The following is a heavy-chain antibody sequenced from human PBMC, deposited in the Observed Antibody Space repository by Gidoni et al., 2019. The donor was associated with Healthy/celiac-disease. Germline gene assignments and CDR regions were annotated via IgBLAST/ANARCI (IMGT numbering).Heavy chain of an antibody. D-gene: IGHD6-6*01. J-gene: IGHJ3*02. Sequence: EVQLVESGGGLIQPGGSLRLSCAASGFTVISNYMSWVRQAPGKGLEWVSVIYSGGSTYDADSVKGRFTISRDNSKNTLYLQMNSLRAEDTAVYYCARDLGVGAARPLGAFDIWGQGTMVTVSS. CDR1: GFTVISNY. V-gene: IGHV3-53*01. CDR2: IYSGGST. CDR3: ARDLGVGAARPLGAFDI.